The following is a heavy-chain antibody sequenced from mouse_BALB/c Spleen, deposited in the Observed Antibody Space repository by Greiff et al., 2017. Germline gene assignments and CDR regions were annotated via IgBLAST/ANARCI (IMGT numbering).Heavy chain of an antibody. D-gene: IGHD1-1*01. CDR3: ARSWYYYGSSYYFDY. CDR2: IDPANGNT. Sequence: VQLQQSGAELVKPGASVKLSCTASGFNIKDTYMHWVKQRPEQGLEWIGRIDPANGNTKYDPKFQGKATITADTSSNTAYLQLSSLTSEDTAVYYCARSWYYYGSSYYFDYWGQGTTLTVSS. V-gene: IGHV14-3*02. J-gene: IGHJ2*01. CDR1: GFNIKDTY.